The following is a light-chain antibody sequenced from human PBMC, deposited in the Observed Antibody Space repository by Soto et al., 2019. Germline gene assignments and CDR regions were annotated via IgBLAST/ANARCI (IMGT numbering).Light chain of an antibody. CDR3: EAWDDSLYGAV. V-gene: IGLV1-44*01. Sequence: QSVLTQPPSASGTPGQRVTISCSGSSSNIGTNTINWYKQLPVTAPKLLIYSNDLRPSGVPDRFSGSKSGTTASLAISGLQSEDEADYYCEAWDDSLYGAVFGGGTQLTVL. CDR2: SND. CDR1: SSNIGTNT. J-gene: IGLJ2*01.